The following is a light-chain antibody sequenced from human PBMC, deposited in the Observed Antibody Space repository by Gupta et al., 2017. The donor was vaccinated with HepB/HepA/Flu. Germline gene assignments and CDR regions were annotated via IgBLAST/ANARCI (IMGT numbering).Light chain of an antibody. Sequence: QSALTQFASVSGSPGQSITISCTGTSSDVGNYNLVSWYQQHPGKAPKLMIYEVSKRPSGVSNRFSGSKSGNTASLTISGLQAEDEAEYYCCSYAGGSNYVFGSGTKVTVL. CDR2: EVS. CDR3: CSYAGGSNYV. J-gene: IGLJ1*01. CDR1: SSDVGNYNL. V-gene: IGLV2-23*02.